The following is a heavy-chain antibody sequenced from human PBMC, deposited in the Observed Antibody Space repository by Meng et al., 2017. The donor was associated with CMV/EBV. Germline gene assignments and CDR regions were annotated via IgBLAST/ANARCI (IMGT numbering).Heavy chain of an antibody. CDR3: AKGKYYDFWSGAPDAFDI. J-gene: IGHJ3*02. D-gene: IGHD3-3*01. CDR1: GFTFSSYA. Sequence: GESLKISCAASGFTFSSYAMSWVRQAPGKGLEWVSAISGSGGSTYYADSVKGRFTISRDNSKNTLYLQMNSLRAEDTAVYYCAKGKYYDFWSGAPDAFDIWGQGTVVTVSS. V-gene: IGHV3-23*01. CDR2: ISGSGGST.